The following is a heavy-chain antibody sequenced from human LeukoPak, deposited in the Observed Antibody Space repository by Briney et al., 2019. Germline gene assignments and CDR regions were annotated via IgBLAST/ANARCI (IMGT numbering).Heavy chain of an antibody. J-gene: IGHJ4*02. V-gene: IGHV3-21*01. CDR2: ISSSSSYI. CDR1: GFTFSTYS. Sequence: GGSLRLSCAASGFTFSTYSMNWVRQAPGKGLEWVSSISSSSSYIHYADSVKGRFTISRDNAKNSLFLQMNSLRAEDTAVYYCARNYGDSAFDYWGQGTLVTVSS. D-gene: IGHD4-17*01. CDR3: ARNYGDSAFDY.